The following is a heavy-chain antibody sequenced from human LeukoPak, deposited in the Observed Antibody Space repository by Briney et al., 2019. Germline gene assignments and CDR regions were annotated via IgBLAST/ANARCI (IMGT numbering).Heavy chain of an antibody. V-gene: IGHV3-9*01. J-gene: IGHJ4*02. CDR2: ISWNSGSI. D-gene: IGHD4-17*01. CDR1: GFTFDDYA. CDR3: AKADYGDYGSLDY. Sequence: GGSPRLSCAASGFTFDDYAMHWVRQAPGKGLEWVSGISWNSGSIGYADSVKGRFTISRDNAKNSLYLQMNSLRAEDTALYYCAKADYGDYGSLDYWGQGTLVTVSP.